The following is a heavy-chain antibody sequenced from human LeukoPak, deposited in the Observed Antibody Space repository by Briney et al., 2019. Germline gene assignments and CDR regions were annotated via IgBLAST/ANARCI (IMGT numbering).Heavy chain of an antibody. CDR1: GGSFSGYY. V-gene: IGHV4-34*01. J-gene: IGHJ6*02. D-gene: IGHD4-17*01. CDR2: INHSGST. Sequence: SETLSLTCAVYGGSFSGYYWSWIRQPPGKGLEWIGEINHSGSTNYNPSLKSRVTISVDTSKNQFSLKLSSVTAADTAVYYCAGTLRDYFFNYYYGMDVRGQGTTVTVSS. CDR3: AGTLRDYFFNYYYGMDV.